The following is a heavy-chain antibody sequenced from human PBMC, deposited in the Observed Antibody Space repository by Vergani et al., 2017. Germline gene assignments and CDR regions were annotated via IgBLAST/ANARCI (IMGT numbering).Heavy chain of an antibody. CDR1: GGSFSGYY. CDR2: INHSGST. V-gene: IGHV4-34*01. D-gene: IGHD1-26*01. Sequence: QVQLQQWGAGLLKPSETLSLTCAVYGGSFSGYYWSWIRQPPGKGLEWIGEINHSGSTNYNPSLKSRVTISVDTSKNQFSLKLSSVTAADTAVYYCARARGGGYYGWFDPWGQGALVTVSS. J-gene: IGHJ5*02. CDR3: ARARGGGYYGWFDP.